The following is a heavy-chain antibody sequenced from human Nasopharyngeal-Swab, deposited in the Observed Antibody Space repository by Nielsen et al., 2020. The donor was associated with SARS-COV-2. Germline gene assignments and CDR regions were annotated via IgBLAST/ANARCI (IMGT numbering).Heavy chain of an antibody. CDR3: AREVSTGTTGGGTNYYYYYYMDV. Sequence: SETLSLTCTVSGGSIRSGSYYWSWIRQPAGKGLEWIGRIYTSGSTNYNPSLKSRVTISVDTSKNQFSLKLSSVTAADTAVYYCAREVSTGTTGGGTNYYYYYYMDVWGKGTTVTVSS. CDR1: GGSIRSGSYY. V-gene: IGHV4-61*02. J-gene: IGHJ6*03. D-gene: IGHD1-1*01. CDR2: IYTSGST.